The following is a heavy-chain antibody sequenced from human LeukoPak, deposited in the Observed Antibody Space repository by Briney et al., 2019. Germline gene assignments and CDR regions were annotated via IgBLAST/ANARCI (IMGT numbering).Heavy chain of an antibody. Sequence: ASVKVSCKASGYTFTSYGISWVRQAPGQGLEWMGWISTYNGNTNYAQKLQGRVTMTTDTSTSTAYMELSSLRSVDTAVYYCARGTVATISKWGGLFNSATYYFDYWGQGTLVTVSS. CDR1: GYTFTSYG. V-gene: IGHV1-18*01. D-gene: IGHD5-12*01. CDR3: ARGTVATISKWGGLFNSATYYFDY. CDR2: ISTYNGNT. J-gene: IGHJ4*02.